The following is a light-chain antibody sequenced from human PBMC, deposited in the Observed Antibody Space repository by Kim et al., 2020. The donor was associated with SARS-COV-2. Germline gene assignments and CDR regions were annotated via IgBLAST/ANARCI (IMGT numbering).Light chain of an antibody. Sequence: SSLSASVGDRVISTCRGSQSNSMGLAWYQQKPGKATKFLISKASSLESGVPSRFSGSGSGTEFTLTSSRLQPDDFATYCCKQYDNYFGQGTKLEI. J-gene: IGKJ2*01. CDR1: QSNSMG. CDR3: KQYDNY. CDR2: KAS. V-gene: IGKV1-5*03.